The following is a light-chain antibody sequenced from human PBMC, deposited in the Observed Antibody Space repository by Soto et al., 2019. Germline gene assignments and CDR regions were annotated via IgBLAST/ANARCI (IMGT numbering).Light chain of an antibody. CDR3: SSYISSNTPVL. CDR2: EVS. J-gene: IGLJ2*01. Sequence: QSALTQPASVSGSPGQSITISCTGTSSDVGGYNSVSWYQHHPGKAPKLMIFEVSNRPSGVSNRFSGSKSGNTASLTISGLQTEDEADYYCSSYISSNTPVLFGGGTKLTVL. CDR1: SSDVGGYNS. V-gene: IGLV2-14*01.